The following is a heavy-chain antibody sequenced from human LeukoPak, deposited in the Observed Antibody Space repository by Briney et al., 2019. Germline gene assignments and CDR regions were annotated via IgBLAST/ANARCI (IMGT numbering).Heavy chain of an antibody. CDR1: GYTFTGYY. Sequence: ASVKVSCKASGYTFTGYYMHWVRQAPGQGLEWMGWINPNSGGTNYAQKFQGRVTMTRDTSISTAYMELSRLRSDDTAVYYCATFQSGYSSYWFDPWGQGTLVTVSS. D-gene: IGHD3-3*01. V-gene: IGHV1-2*02. J-gene: IGHJ5*02. CDR3: ATFQSGYSSYWFDP. CDR2: INPNSGGT.